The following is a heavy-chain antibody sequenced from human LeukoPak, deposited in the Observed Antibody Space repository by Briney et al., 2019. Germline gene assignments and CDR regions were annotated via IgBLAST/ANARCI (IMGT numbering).Heavy chain of an antibody. CDR2: ISSGSSTI. CDR3: ARDYGYSSSFDY. J-gene: IGHJ4*02. CDR1: GFTFSSSA. D-gene: IGHD6-13*01. V-gene: IGHV3-48*02. Sequence: GSLRLSCAASGFTFSSSAMNWVRQAPGKGLEWVSYISSGSSTIHYADSVKGRFTISRDNAKNSMYLQMNSLRDEDTAVYYCARDYGYSSSFDYWGQGTLVTVSS.